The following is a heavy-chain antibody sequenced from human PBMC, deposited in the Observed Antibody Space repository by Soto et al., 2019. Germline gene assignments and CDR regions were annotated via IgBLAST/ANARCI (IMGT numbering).Heavy chain of an antibody. CDR2: IDPIASYA. CDR3: ARGEVVVVPAAIQDYYYGMDV. V-gene: IGHV5-10-1*01. CDR1: GYSFTSYW. Sequence: HGESLKISCKGSGYSFTSYWISWVRQMPGEGLEWMGRIDPIASYANYSPSFQGHVTISADKSISTAYLQWISLKASDTAMYYCARGEVVVVPAAIQDYYYGMDVWGQGTTVTVSS. J-gene: IGHJ6*02. D-gene: IGHD2-2*02.